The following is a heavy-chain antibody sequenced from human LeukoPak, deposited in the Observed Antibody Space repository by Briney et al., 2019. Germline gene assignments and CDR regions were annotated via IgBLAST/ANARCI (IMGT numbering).Heavy chain of an antibody. Sequence: SETLSLTCTVSGGSISTYYWSWIRRPPGKGLEWIAYIHASGPTNYNPSLKSRVTISVDTSKNQFSLKLSSVTAADTAVYYCARHLGYYDSSGYSYFDYWGQGTLVTVSS. CDR2: IHASGPT. J-gene: IGHJ4*02. D-gene: IGHD3-22*01. CDR1: GGSISTYY. V-gene: IGHV4-4*09. CDR3: ARHLGYYDSSGYSYFDY.